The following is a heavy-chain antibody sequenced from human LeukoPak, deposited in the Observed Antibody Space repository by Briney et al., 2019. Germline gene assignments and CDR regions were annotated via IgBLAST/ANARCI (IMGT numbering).Heavy chain of an antibody. D-gene: IGHD2-15*01. CDR1: GFTFSSYG. V-gene: IGHV3-30*18. Sequence: PGGSLRLSCAASGFTFSSYGMHWVRQAPGKGLEWVAVISYDGSNKYYADSVKGRFAISRDNSNNTLYLQMNSLRAEDTAVYYCAKGLGYCSGGSCSSGAFDIWGQGTMVTVSS. CDR2: ISYDGSNK. J-gene: IGHJ3*02. CDR3: AKGLGYCSGGSCSSGAFDI.